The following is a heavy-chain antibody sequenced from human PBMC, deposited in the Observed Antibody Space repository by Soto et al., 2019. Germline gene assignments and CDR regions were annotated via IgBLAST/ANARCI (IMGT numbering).Heavy chain of an antibody. D-gene: IGHD2-15*01. CDR3: ARDSTLPINGMDV. CDR2: IYYSGST. CDR1: GGSISSGGYY. J-gene: IGHJ6*02. Sequence: SETLSLTCTVSGGSISSGGYYWSWIRQHPGKGLEWIGYIYYSGSTYYNPSLKSRVTISVDTCKNQFSLKLSSVTAADTAVYYCARDSTLPINGMDVWGQGTTVTVS. V-gene: IGHV4-31*03.